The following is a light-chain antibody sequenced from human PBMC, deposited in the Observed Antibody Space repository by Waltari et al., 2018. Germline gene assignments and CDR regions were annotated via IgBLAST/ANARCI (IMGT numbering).Light chain of an antibody. J-gene: IGLJ1*01. Sequence: QSALTQPASVSGSPGQSITISCTGTSRDVGGYTFVSWYQQHPGKAPKLMIYGVSNRPSGVSSRFSGSKSGNTASLTISGLQAEDEADYYCNSYTSSYTYVFGTGTKVTVL. CDR2: GVS. V-gene: IGLV2-14*03. CDR3: NSYTSSYTYV. CDR1: SRDVGGYTF.